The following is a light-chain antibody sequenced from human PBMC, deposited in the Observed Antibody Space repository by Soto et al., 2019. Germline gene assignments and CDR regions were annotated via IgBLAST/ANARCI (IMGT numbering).Light chain of an antibody. V-gene: IGKV3-20*01. CDR3: QQYGSSGT. CDR2: GAS. CDR1: QSVSNNY. Sequence: EIVLTQSPGTLSLSPWERATLSCRASQSVSNNYLAWYQQKPGQAPRLLIYGASNRATGIPDRFSGSGSGTDFTLTISRLEPEDFAVYYCQQYGSSGTVGQGTKVDSK. J-gene: IGKJ1*01.